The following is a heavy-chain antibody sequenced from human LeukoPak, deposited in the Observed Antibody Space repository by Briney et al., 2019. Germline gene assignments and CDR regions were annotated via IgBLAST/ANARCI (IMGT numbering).Heavy chain of an antibody. J-gene: IGHJ4*02. CDR3: ARTAAAGCYFDY. CDR1: GYTFTSYW. Sequence: GESLKISCEGPGYTFTSYWIGWVRQMPGKGLEWMGIIYPGDSDTRYSPSFQGQVTISADKSISTAYLQWSSLKASDTAIYYCARTAAAGCYFDYWGQGTLVIVSS. CDR2: IYPGDSDT. D-gene: IGHD6-13*01. V-gene: IGHV5-51*01.